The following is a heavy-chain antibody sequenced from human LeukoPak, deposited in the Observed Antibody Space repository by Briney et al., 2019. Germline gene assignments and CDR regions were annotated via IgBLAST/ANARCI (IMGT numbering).Heavy chain of an antibody. CDR1: GGSFSGYY. Sequence: MTSETLSLTCAVYGGSFSGYYWSWIRQPPGKGLEWIGEINHSGSTNYNPSLKSRVTISVDTSKNQFSLKLSSVTAADTAVYYCARGRARPLYSSGPARGWFDPWGQGTLVTVSS. J-gene: IGHJ5*02. V-gene: IGHV4-34*01. CDR3: ARGRARPLYSSGPARGWFDP. CDR2: INHSGST. D-gene: IGHD6-19*01.